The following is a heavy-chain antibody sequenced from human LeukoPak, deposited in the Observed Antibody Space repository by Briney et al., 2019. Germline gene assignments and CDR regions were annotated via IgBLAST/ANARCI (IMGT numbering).Heavy chain of an antibody. J-gene: IGHJ4*02. CDR2: INSDGSST. V-gene: IGHV3-74*01. Sequence: GGSLRLSCAASGFTFSSYWMHWVRQAPGKGLVWVSRINSDGSSTSYADSVKGRFTISRDNAKNTLYLQMNSLRAEDTAVYYCARIGGYYDSSGYYDYFGYWGQGTLVTVSS. CDR3: ARIGGYYDSSGYYDYFGY. CDR1: GFTFSSYW. D-gene: IGHD3-22*01.